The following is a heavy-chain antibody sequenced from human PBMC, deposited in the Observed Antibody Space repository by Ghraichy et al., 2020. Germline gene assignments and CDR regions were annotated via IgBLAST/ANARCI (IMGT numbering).Heavy chain of an antibody. CDR2: ISDSGDSP. CDR1: GLTFSSYA. Sequence: GGSLRLSCAASGLTFSSYAMNWVRQAPGKGLEWVSVISDSGDSPYYADSVKGRFTISRDNSKNTLYLQMNSLRADDTALYYCAKGRVRTGGTTFDFWGQGTLVTVSS. V-gene: IGHV3-23*01. CDR3: AKGRVRTGGTTFDF. J-gene: IGHJ4*02. D-gene: IGHD1-1*01.